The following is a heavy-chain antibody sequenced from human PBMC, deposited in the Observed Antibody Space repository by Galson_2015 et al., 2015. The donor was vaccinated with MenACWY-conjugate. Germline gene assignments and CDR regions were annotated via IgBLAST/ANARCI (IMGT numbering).Heavy chain of an antibody. V-gene: IGHV3-7*03. CDR3: ARDLSGDNPLI. J-gene: IGHJ4*02. CDR1: GFTFSSYW. Sequence: SLRLSCAASGFTFSSYWMSWVRQAPGKGLEWVANIKQDGSEKYYVDSVKGRFTISRDNANNSLYLQMNSLRAEDTAVYYCARDLSGDNPLIGGQGTLVTVSS. CDR2: IKQDGSEK. D-gene: IGHD1-14*01.